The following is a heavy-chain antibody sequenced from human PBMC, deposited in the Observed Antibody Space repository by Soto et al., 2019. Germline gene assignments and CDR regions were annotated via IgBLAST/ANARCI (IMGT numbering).Heavy chain of an antibody. CDR1: GFTFSSYG. J-gene: IGHJ6*02. D-gene: IGHD3-10*01. V-gene: IGHV3-33*01. Sequence: QVQLVESGGGVVQPGRSLRLSCAASGFTFSSYGMHWVRQAPGKGLEWVAVIWYDGSNKYYADSVKGRFTISRDNSKNTLYLQMNSLRAEDTAVYYCARDYEAITMVRGVIITAAGMDVWGQGTTVTVSS. CDR2: IWYDGSNK. CDR3: ARDYEAITMVRGVIITAAGMDV.